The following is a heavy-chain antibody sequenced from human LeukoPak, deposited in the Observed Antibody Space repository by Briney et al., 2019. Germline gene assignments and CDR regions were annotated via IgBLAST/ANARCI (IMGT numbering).Heavy chain of an antibody. CDR2: ISAYNGNT. V-gene: IGHV1-18*01. CDR3: ARDGESITMVRGVPGIPDY. D-gene: IGHD3-10*01. CDR1: GYTFTSYG. Sequence: ASVKVSCKASGYTFTSYGISWVRQAPGQGLEWMGWISAYNGNTNYAQKLQGRVTMTTDTSTSTAYMELRSLRSDDTAVYYCARDGESITMVRGVPGIPDYWGQGTLVTVSS. J-gene: IGHJ4*02.